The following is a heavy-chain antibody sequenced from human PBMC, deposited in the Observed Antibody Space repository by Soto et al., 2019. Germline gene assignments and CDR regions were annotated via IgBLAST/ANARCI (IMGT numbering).Heavy chain of an antibody. CDR3: AKDLTRQLAYWLDP. V-gene: IGHV1-2*02. CDR1: DSPSPAT. Sequence: ASVKVSARLLDSPSPATIHWLRQAPGQGLEWMGWINAHSGGTEYAQKFQGRVTLTRDTSISTAYMTLSSLRSDDTAIYYCAKDLTRQLAYWLDPWGQGTQVTVSS. CDR2: INAHSGGT. J-gene: IGHJ5*02. D-gene: IGHD6-6*01.